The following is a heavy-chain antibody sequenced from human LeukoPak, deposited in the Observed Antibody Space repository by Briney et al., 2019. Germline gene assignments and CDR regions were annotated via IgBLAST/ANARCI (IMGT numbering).Heavy chain of an antibody. CDR1: GGSISSGSYY. J-gene: IGHJ4*02. CDR2: IYTSGST. CDR3: AREISYFDY. V-gene: IGHV4-61*02. Sequence: PSETLSLTCTVSGGSISSGSYYWSWIRQPAGKGLEWIGRIYTSGSTNYNPSLKSRVTISVDTSKNQFSLKLSSVTAADTAVYYCAREISYFDYWGQGTLVTVSS.